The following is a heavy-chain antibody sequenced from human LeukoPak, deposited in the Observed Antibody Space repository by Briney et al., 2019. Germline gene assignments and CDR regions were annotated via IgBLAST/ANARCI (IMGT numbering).Heavy chain of an antibody. CDR3: ARDGGVGAKFDY. J-gene: IGHJ4*02. Sequence: GGSLRLSCAASGFTFSSYSMNWVRQAPGKGLEWVSSISSSSSYIYYADSMKGRFTISRDNAKNSLYLQMNSLRAEDTAVYYCARDGGVGAKFDYWGQGTLVTVSS. CDR2: ISSSSSYI. V-gene: IGHV3-21*01. D-gene: IGHD1-26*01. CDR1: GFTFSSYS.